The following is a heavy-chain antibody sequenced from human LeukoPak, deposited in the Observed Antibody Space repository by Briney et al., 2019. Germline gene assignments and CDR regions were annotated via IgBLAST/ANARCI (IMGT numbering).Heavy chain of an antibody. CDR3: AGGFFYGDYP. V-gene: IGHV4-4*07. CDR1: GGSISSYY. Sequence: SETLSLTCTVSGGSISSYYWSWIRQPAGKGLEWIGHIYTSGSTSYNPSLKSRDTMSVDTSKNQFSLKLSSVTAADTAVYYCAGGFFYGDYPWGQGILVTVSS. D-gene: IGHD4-17*01. J-gene: IGHJ5*02. CDR2: IYTSGST.